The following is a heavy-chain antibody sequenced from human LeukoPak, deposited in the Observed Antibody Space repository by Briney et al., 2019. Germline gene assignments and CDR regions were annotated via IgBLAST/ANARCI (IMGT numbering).Heavy chain of an antibody. CDR3: ARDLWLRDASNKGNWFDP. CDR1: GGTFSSYA. V-gene: IGHV1-69*05. J-gene: IGHJ5*02. CDR2: IIPIFGTA. D-gene: IGHD5-24*01. Sequence: SVKVSCKASGGTFSSYAISWVRQAPGQGLEWMGGIIPIFGTANYAQKFQGRVTITTDESTSTAYMELSSLRSEDTAVYYCARDLWLRDASNKGNWFDPWGQGTLVTVSS.